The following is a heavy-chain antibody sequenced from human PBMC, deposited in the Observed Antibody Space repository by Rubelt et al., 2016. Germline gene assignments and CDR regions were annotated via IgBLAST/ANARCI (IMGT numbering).Heavy chain of an antibody. D-gene: IGHD3-10*01. V-gene: IGHV3-21*01. Sequence: EVQLVESGGGLVKPGGSLRLSCAASGLTFSSYSMNWVRQAPGKGLEWVSSISSSSSYIYYADPVKGRFTISRDNAKNSLYLQMNSLRAEDRAVYYCARDYSGGSGREFDYWGQGTLVTVSS. CDR2: ISSSSSYI. J-gene: IGHJ4*02. CDR1: GLTFSSYS. CDR3: ARDYSGGSGREFDY.